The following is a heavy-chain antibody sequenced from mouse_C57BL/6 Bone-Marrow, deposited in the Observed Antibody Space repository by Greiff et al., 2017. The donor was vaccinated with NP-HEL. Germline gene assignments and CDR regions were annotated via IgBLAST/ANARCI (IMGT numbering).Heavy chain of an antibody. CDR3: ARPSYGSSPYWYFDV. V-gene: IGHV1-42*01. J-gene: IGHJ1*03. CDR2: INPSTGGT. Sequence: VQLKQSGPELVKPGASVKISCKASGYSFTGYYMNWVKQSPEKSLEWIGEINPSTGGTTYNQKFKAKATLTVDKSSSTAYMQLKSLTSEDSAVYYCARPSYGSSPYWYFDVWGTGTTVTVSS. D-gene: IGHD1-1*01. CDR1: GYSFTGYY.